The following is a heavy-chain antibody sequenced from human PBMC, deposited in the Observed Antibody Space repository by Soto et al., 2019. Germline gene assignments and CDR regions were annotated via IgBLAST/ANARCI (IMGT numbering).Heavy chain of an antibody. CDR3: ARDLGYALPNY. D-gene: IGHD2-15*01. CDR2: INAGNGNT. CDR1: GYTFTSYA. V-gene: IGHV1-3*05. J-gene: IGHJ4*02. Sequence: QVQLVQSGAEEKKPGASVKVSCKASGYTFTSYAMHWVRQAPGQRLEWMGWINAGNGNTKYSQKIQGRVIITRDTAASTAYMELIILRSEDTAVYYCARDLGYALPNYWGQGTLVTVSS.